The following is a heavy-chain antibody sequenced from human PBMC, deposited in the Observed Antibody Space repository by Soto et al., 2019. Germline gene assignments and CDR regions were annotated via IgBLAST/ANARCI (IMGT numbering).Heavy chain of an antibody. CDR3: ARDQDSSSWYRGIYYYYYMDV. CDR2: ISAYNGNT. Sequence: ASVKVSCKSSGYTFSIYGMVVVRQAPGQGLEWMGWISAYNGNTNYAQKLQGRVTMTTDTSTSTAYMELRSLRSDDTAVYYCARDQDSSSWYRGIYYYYYMDVWGKGTTVTVSS. V-gene: IGHV1-18*01. J-gene: IGHJ6*03. CDR1: GYTFSIYG. D-gene: IGHD6-13*01.